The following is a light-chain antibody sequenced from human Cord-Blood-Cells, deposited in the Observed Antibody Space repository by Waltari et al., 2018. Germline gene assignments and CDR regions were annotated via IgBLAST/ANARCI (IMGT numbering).Light chain of an antibody. CDR3: SSYAGSNNLV. CDR2: EVS. J-gene: IGLJ2*01. CDR1: SSDVGGYKY. V-gene: IGLV2-8*01. Sequence: QSALPQPPSASGPPGQSVTISCTGTSSDVGGYKYVSWYQQHPGKAPKPMIYEVSKRPSGVPDRFSGSKSGNTASLTVSGLQAEDEADYYCSSYAGSNNLVFGGGTKLTVL.